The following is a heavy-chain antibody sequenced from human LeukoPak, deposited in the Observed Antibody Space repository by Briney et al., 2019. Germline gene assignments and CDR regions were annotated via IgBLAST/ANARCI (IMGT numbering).Heavy chain of an antibody. CDR3: AKDARRDGYSYDY. V-gene: IGHV3-53*01. J-gene: IGHJ4*02. Sequence: GGSLRLSCEASEFTVISAYMNWVRQAPGKGLEWVSDIFAGGSAYYADSVKGRFTISRDNSKNMVYLQMNSLTAEDTAVYYCAKDARRDGYSYDYWGQGTLVTVSS. CDR1: EFTVISAY. D-gene: IGHD5-24*01. CDR2: IFAGGSA.